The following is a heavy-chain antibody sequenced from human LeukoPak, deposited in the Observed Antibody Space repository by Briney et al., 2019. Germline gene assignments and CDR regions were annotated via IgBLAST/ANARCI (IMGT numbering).Heavy chain of an antibody. D-gene: IGHD3-10*01. V-gene: IGHV4-39*01. Sequence: SETLSLTCTVSGGSISSSSYYWGWIRQPPGKGLEWIGSIYYSGSTYYNPSLKSRVTISVDTSKNQFSLKLSSVTAADTAVYYCARLARYYYGSGSPYKNIVDYWGQGTLVTVSS. CDR3: ARLARYYYGSGSPYKNIVDY. CDR2: IYYSGST. CDR1: GGSISSSSYY. J-gene: IGHJ4*02.